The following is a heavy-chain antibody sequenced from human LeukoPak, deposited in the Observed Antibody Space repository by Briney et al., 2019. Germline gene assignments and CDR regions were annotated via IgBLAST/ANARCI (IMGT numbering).Heavy chain of an antibody. CDR1: GFTLSSYA. D-gene: IGHD3-10*01. J-gene: IGHJ4*02. V-gene: IGHV3-23*01. CDR3: AKGRARGVITVPFDY. CDR2: ISGSGGST. Sequence: GGSLRLSCAASGFTLSSYAMSWVRQAPGKGLEWVASISGSGGSTYYADSMKGRFTISRDNSKNTLYLQMNSLRAEDTAVYYCAKGRARGVITVPFDYWVQGTLVTVSS.